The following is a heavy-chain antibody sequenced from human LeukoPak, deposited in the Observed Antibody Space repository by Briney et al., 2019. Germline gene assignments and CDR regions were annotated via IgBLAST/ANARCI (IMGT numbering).Heavy chain of an antibody. Sequence: GGSLRPSCAASGFTFSNYWMSWVRQAPGKGLEWVANIKQDGSEKYYLDTVKGRFTISRDNAKNSLYLQMTSLRSEDTAVYYCARAGGNWFDPWGQGTLVTVSS. D-gene: IGHD2-15*01. V-gene: IGHV3-7*03. CDR3: ARAGGNWFDP. J-gene: IGHJ5*02. CDR1: GFTFSNYW. CDR2: IKQDGSEK.